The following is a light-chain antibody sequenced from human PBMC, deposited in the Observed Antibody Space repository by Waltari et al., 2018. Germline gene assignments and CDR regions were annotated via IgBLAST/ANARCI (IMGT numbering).Light chain of an antibody. CDR3: GTWDSSLALWL. CDR1: PPTVCTNG. Sequence: QSVLTQPPSVSAAPGHKVSISCPGPPPTVCTNGVFLYRHLPGSAPKRLIYETNGRPTGTPDRFSGSKSATTAILDIAGLQPGDEADYYCGTWDSSLALWLFGGGTKLTV. CDR2: ETN. J-gene: IGLJ3*02. V-gene: IGLV1-51*02.